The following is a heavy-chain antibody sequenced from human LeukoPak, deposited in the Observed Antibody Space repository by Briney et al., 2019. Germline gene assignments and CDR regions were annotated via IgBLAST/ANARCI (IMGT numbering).Heavy chain of an antibody. J-gene: IGHJ3*02. Sequence: GGSLRLSCAASGFVFSSSGMSWVRQAPGKGLEWVSYISSRSSTIYYADSVKGRFTISRDNTKNSLYLQMNSLRAEDTAVYYCARSWELDIWGQGTMVTVSS. V-gene: IGHV3-48*01. CDR3: ARSWELDI. D-gene: IGHD1-26*01. CDR1: GFVFSSSG. CDR2: ISSRSSTI.